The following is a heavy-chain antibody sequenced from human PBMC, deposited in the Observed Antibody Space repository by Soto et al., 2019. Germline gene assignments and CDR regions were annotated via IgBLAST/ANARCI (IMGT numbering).Heavy chain of an antibody. J-gene: IGHJ6*02. D-gene: IGHD1-26*01. CDR3: ARVGAATENYYYGMDV. CDR2: INSDGSST. Sequence: GGSLRLSCAASGFTFSSYWMHWVRQAPGKGLVWVSRINSDGSSTSYADSVKGRFTISRDNAKNTLYLQMNSLRAEDTAVYYCARVGAATENYYYGMDVWGQGTTVTVSS. V-gene: IGHV3-74*01. CDR1: GFTFSSYW.